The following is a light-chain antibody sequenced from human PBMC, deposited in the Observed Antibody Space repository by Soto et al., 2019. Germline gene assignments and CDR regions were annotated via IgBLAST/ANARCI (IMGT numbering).Light chain of an antibody. CDR1: QSVSSN. CDR3: QQYNNWSPYT. J-gene: IGKJ2*01. CDR2: GAS. V-gene: IGKV3-15*01. Sequence: EIGMTQSPATLSVSPGERATLSCRASQSVSSNLAWYQQKRGQAPRLLIYGASTRATGIPARFSGRESGTEFTLIISSLQSEDFAVYYCQQYNNWSPYTFGQGTKLEIK.